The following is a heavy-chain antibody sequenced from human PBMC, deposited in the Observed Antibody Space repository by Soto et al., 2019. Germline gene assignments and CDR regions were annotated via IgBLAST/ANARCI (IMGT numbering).Heavy chain of an antibody. D-gene: IGHD3-3*02. CDR2: IMPGSSHI. J-gene: IGHJ3*01. CDR3: ATWHFPLIGFDV. Sequence: GGSLRLSCAASGFTFSIYSMNWVRQAPGKGLEWVSYIMPGSSHIFFADSVKGRFTISRDNAKNSLFLQMNSLRVEDTAVYYCATWHFPLIGFDVWGLGTMVTVSS. V-gene: IGHV3-21*05. CDR1: GFTFSIYS.